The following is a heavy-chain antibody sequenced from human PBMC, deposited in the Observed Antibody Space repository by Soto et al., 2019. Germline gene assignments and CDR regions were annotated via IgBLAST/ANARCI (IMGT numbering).Heavy chain of an antibody. Sequence: EVQLLESGGGLVQPGGSLEISCGASGFRFSNYAMSWVRQAPGKGPEWVSSVGGSNSDTDYADSVKGRFTISRDNSKNTLYLQMNSLRAEDTAIYFCAKDFIPMTWVYDAFHMWGQGTTVTVSS. CDR1: GFRFSNYA. CDR3: AKDFIPMTWVYDAFHM. J-gene: IGHJ3*02. CDR2: VGGSNSDT. D-gene: IGHD2-8*01. V-gene: IGHV3-23*01.